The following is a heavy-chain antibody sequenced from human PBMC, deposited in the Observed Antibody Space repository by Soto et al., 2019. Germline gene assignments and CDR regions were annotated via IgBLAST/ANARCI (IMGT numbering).Heavy chain of an antibody. V-gene: IGHV4-59*01. J-gene: IGHJ6*02. D-gene: IGHD3-3*01. CDR3: AGTYDFWSGYYPYYGMDV. Sequence: TSETLSLTCTVSGGSISSYYWSWIRQPPGKGLERIGYIYYSGSTNYNPSLKSRVTISVDTSKNQFSLKLSSVTAADTAVYYCAGTYDFWSGYYPYYGMDVWGQGTTVTVSS. CDR1: GGSISSYY. CDR2: IYYSGST.